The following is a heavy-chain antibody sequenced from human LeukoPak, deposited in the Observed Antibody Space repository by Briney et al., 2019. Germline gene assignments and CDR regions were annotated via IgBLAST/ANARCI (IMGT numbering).Heavy chain of an antibody. CDR2: INHSGST. CDR3: ARSLRITMIVVVRTNWFDP. J-gene: IGHJ5*02. Sequence: SETLSLTCAVYGGSFSGYYWSWIRQPPGKGLEWIGEINHSGSTNYNPSLKGRVTISVDTSKNQFSLKLSSVTAADTAVYYCARSLRITMIVVVRTNWFDPWGQGTLVTVSS. V-gene: IGHV4-34*01. CDR1: GGSFSGYY. D-gene: IGHD3-22*01.